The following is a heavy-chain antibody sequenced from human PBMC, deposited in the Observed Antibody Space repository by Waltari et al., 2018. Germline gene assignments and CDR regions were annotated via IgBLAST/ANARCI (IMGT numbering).Heavy chain of an antibody. D-gene: IGHD6-19*01. CDR3: ASLGGSGWYDNVDY. CDR2: LIPIFGQA. CDR1: GGTFSSYA. J-gene: IGHJ4*02. V-gene: IGHV1-69*01. Sequence: QVQLVQSGAEVKKPGSSVKVSCKASGGTFSSYAISWVRQAPGQGLEWMGRLIPIFGQANDGQKFQGRVPITADESTSTAYLELSRLRSEDTAVYYWASLGGSGWYDNVDYWGQGTLVTVSS.